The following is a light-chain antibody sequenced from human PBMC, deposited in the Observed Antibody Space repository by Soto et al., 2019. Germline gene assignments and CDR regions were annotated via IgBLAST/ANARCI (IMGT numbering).Light chain of an antibody. CDR2: EVT. V-gene: IGLV2-14*01. J-gene: IGLJ1*01. CDR1: SRDIGFFNY. Sequence: QSALTQPASVSGSPGQSITISCAGTSRDIGFFNYVSWYQQFPGNAPKLIIFEVTNRPSGVSNRFSASKSGNTASLTISGLQAEDGADYYGSSYTTRSTYVFGTGTKVTGL. CDR3: SSYTTRSTYV.